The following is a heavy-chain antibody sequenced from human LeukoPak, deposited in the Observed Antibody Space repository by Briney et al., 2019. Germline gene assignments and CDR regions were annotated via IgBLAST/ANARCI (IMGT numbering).Heavy chain of an antibody. D-gene: IGHD2-2*01. V-gene: IGHV3-23*01. CDR3: VACSSGSCYGDRFDP. CDR1: GFTFNNYA. J-gene: IGHJ5*02. Sequence: PGGSLRLSCAASGFTFNNYAMSWVPQAPGKGLEWVSAVSGSGDSYYANSVKGRFTISRDNSKNTLYLQMNSLRAEDAAVYYCVACSSGSCYGDRFDPWGQGTLVTVSS. CDR2: VSGSGDS.